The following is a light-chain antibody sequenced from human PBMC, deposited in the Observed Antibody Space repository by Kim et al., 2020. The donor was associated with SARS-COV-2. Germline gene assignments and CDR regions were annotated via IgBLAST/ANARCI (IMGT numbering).Light chain of an antibody. Sequence: ETVLTQSPATLSVSPGQRATLSCRASQSVSSNLAWYQQKPGQAPRLLIYGASTRATGIPARFSGSGSGTEFTLTISSLQSEDFALYYCQQYNHWPPPFGGGTKVDIK. V-gene: IGKV3-15*01. CDR1: QSVSSN. CDR2: GAS. J-gene: IGKJ4*01. CDR3: QQYNHWPPP.